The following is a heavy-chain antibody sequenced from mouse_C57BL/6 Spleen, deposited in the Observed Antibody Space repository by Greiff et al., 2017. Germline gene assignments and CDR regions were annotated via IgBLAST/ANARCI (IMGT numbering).Heavy chain of an antibody. CDR2: IYPGDGDT. CDR3: ARSRNLYAMDY. V-gene: IGHV1-82*01. Sequence: VQRVESGPELVKPGASVKISCKASGYAFSSSWMNWVKQRPGKGLEWIGRIYPGDGDTNYNGKFKGKATLTADKSSSTAYMQLSSLTSEDSAVYFCARSRNLYAMDYWGQGTSVTVSS. J-gene: IGHJ4*01. CDR1: GYAFSSSW.